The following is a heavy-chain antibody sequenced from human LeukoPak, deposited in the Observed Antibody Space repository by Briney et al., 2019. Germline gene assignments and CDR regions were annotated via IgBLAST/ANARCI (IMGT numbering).Heavy chain of an antibody. V-gene: IGHV4-59*08. CDR3: ARHRDYYDT. Sequence: SETLSLTCTVSGSSINNNFWTWIRQPPGKGLEWIGYIYSSGSANYNPSIKRRVIISGDTSKNQISLKLTSVTAADTAVYFCARHRDYYDTWGRGTLVTVSS. D-gene: IGHD3-22*01. CDR2: IYSSGSA. J-gene: IGHJ4*01. CDR1: GSSINNNF.